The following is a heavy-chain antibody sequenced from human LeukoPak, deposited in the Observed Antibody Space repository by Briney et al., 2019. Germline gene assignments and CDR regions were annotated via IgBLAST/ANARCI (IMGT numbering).Heavy chain of an antibody. V-gene: IGHV3-23*01. J-gene: IGHJ6*02. Sequence: GGSLRLSCAASGFTFSSYAMNWVRQAPGKGLEWVSALSGSAGSTYYADSVKGRFTISRDNSKNTLYLQMNSLRAEDTAVYYCAKHIAAAGRVYYYYGMDVWGQGTTVTVSS. CDR1: GFTFSSYA. CDR2: LSGSAGST. D-gene: IGHD6-13*01. CDR3: AKHIAAAGRVYYYYGMDV.